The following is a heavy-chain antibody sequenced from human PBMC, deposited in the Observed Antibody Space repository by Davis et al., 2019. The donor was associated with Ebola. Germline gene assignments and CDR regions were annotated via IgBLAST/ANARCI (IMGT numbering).Heavy chain of an antibody. CDR2: ISYDGINK. V-gene: IGHV3-30*03. Sequence: GESLKISCAASGFTFSSYGMHWVRQAPGKGLEWVAIISYDGINKYYGDSVKGRFTISRDNSKNTLYLQMNSLGDEDTAVYYCARNYDILTGLFWEYYFDYWGQGTLVTVSS. D-gene: IGHD3-9*01. CDR3: ARNYDILTGLFWEYYFDY. J-gene: IGHJ4*02. CDR1: GFTFSSYG.